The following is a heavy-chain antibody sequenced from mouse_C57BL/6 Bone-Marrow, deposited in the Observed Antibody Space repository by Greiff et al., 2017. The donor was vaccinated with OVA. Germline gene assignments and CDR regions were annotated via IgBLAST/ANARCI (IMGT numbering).Heavy chain of an antibody. CDR3: ARSTIVRSRDRDYCAMDY. Sequence: QVQLQQPGAELVKPGASVKLSCKASGYTFTSYWMHWVKQRPGRGLEWIGRIDPNSGGTKYNEKFKSKATLTVDKPSSTAYMQLSTLTTEDSAVYSCARSTIVRSRDRDYCAMDYWGQGTSVTVSS. CDR2: IDPNSGGT. V-gene: IGHV1-72*01. J-gene: IGHJ4*01. CDR1: GYTFTSYW. D-gene: IGHD2-2*01.